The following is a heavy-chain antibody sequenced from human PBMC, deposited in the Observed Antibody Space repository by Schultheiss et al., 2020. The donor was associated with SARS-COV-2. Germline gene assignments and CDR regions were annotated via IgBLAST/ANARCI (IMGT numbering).Heavy chain of an antibody. D-gene: IGHD1-26*01. J-gene: IGHJ4*02. CDR3: ARAIPRWGGYYFDY. CDR2: IYYSGST. V-gene: IGHV4-61*08. CDR1: GGSISSGGYY. Sequence: SETLSLTCTVSGGSISSGGYYWSWIRQHPGKGLEWIGYIYYSGSTNYNPSLKSRVTISVDTSKNQFSLKLSSVTAADTAVYYCARAIPRWGGYYFDYWGQGTLVTVSS.